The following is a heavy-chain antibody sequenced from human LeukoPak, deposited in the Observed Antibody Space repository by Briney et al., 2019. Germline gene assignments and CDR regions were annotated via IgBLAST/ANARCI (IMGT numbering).Heavy chain of an antibody. CDR1: GGSISSGGYS. D-gene: IGHD3-22*01. Sequence: PSETLSLTCAVSGGSISSGGYSWSWIRQPPGKGLEWIGEIYHSGSTNYNPSLKSRVTISVDKSKNQFSLKLSSVTAADTAVYYCAREGWYDSRRNSGLHDYWGQGTLVTVSS. CDR3: AREGWYDSRRNSGLHDY. V-gene: IGHV4-30-2*01. J-gene: IGHJ4*02. CDR2: IYHSGST.